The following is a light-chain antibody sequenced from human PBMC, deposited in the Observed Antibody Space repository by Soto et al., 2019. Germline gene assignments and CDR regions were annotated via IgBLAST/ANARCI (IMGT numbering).Light chain of an antibody. Sequence: QAVLTQPPSVSAAPGQKVTISCSGSTSNIENSFVSWYQQLPGAAPKLLIYENDKRPSGIPDRFSGSKSGTSATLDFTGLQTGDEADYYCATWDNSLSVWVFGGGTKLTVL. V-gene: IGLV1-51*01. CDR1: TSNIENSF. CDR2: END. CDR3: ATWDNSLSVWV. J-gene: IGLJ3*02.